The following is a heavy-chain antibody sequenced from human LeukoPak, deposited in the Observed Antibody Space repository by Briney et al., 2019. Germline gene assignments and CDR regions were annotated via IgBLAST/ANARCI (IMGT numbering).Heavy chain of an antibody. CDR2: INHSGST. J-gene: IGHJ5*02. V-gene: IGHV4-34*01. CDR3: ARQIRWLRYWFDP. Sequence: SEALSLTCAVYGGSFSGYYWSRIRQPPGKGLEWIGEINHSGSTNYNPSLKSRVTISVDTPKNQFSLKLSSVTAADTAVYYCARQIRWLRYWFDPWGQGTLVTVSS. D-gene: IGHD5-12*01. CDR1: GGSFSGYY.